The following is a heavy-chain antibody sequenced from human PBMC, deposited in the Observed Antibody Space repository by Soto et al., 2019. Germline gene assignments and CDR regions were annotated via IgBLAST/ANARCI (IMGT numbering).Heavy chain of an antibody. Sequence: EVQLVESGGGLVQPGGSLRLSCAASGFTFSSYWMHWVRQAPGKGLVWVSRINSDGSSTTYADSVTGRFTISRDNAKNTLYLQMNSLRAEDTAVYYCVRVPTGGYAFSLDDYWGQGTLVTVSS. CDR1: GFTFSSYW. D-gene: IGHD5-12*01. CDR2: INSDGSST. V-gene: IGHV3-74*01. J-gene: IGHJ4*02. CDR3: VRVPTGGYAFSLDDY.